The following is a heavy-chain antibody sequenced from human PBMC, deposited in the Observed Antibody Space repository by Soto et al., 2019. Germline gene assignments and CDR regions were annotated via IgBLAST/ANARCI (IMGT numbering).Heavy chain of an antibody. CDR3: TTEMRHTTTWYGAFNV. D-gene: IGHD3-10*01. J-gene: IGHJ3*01. V-gene: IGHV3-15*01. CDR2: IKSKTDGGTA. Sequence: ESGGGLVKPGGSLRLSCAAFGFSLSGAWMDWVRQAPGKGLEWVGRIKSKTDGGTADIAAPVKGRFTISRDDSRNMLFLQLSSLETEDTAIYYCTTEMRHTTTWYGAFNVWGQGAMITVSS. CDR1: GFSLSGAW.